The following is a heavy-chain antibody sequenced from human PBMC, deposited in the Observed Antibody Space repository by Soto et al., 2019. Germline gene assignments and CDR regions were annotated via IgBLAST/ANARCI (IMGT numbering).Heavy chain of an antibody. J-gene: IGHJ6*02. CDR2: IYPGDSDT. CDR3: SRSELLVYGMDI. Sequence: GESLKVSCEASGYSFTNYWIGWVRQMPGKGLEWMAIIYPGDSDTRYSPSFQGQVTISADKSISTAYLQWSSLKASDTAMYYCSRSELLVYGMDIWGQGTTVTVSS. CDR1: GYSFTNYW. V-gene: IGHV5-51*01. D-gene: IGHD2-15*01.